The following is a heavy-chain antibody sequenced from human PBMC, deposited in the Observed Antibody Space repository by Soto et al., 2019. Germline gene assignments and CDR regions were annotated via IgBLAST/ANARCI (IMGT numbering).Heavy chain of an antibody. D-gene: IGHD3-10*01. CDR1: GYTFTSYG. CDR3: ARVEELGGTMVRGASPFDP. CDR2: ISAYNGNT. J-gene: IGHJ5*02. V-gene: IGHV1-18*01. Sequence: ASVKVSCKASGYTFTSYGISWVRQAPGQGLEWMGWISAYNGNTNYAQKLRGRVTMTTDTSTSTAYMELRSLRSDDTAVYYCARVEELGGTMVRGASPFDPWGQGTLVTVSS.